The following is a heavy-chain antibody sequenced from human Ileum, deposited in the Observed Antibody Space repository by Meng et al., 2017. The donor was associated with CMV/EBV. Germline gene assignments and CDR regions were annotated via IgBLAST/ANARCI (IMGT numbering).Heavy chain of an antibody. CDR3: ARGVGSVDPRFDP. J-gene: IGHJ5*02. CDR2: INTNSGGT. V-gene: IGHV1-2*02. CDR1: AYTFTHYY. D-gene: IGHD1-26*01. Sequence: ASVKVSCKASAYTFTHYYIHWVRQAPGQGPEWMGWINTNSGGTKYSQKFQGRITMTRDTSITTAYMDLSGLTSDDTALYFCARGVGSVDPRFDPWGQGTLVTGAS.